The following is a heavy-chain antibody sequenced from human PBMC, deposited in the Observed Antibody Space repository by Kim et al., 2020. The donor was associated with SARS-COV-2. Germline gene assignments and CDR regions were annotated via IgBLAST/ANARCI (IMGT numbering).Heavy chain of an antibody. D-gene: IGHD2-15*01. CDR2: ISNDGGVT. V-gene: IGHV3-74*01. CDR3: ARGIFRGGLDV. CDR1: GFSSSNYY. Sequence: GGSLRLSCAASGFSSSNYYVNWVRQPPGKGLEWVSRISNDGGVTHYADSVRGRFTMSRDSAENTVYLQMNSLSAEDTAVYFCARGIFRGGLDVWGRGTTVTVS. J-gene: IGHJ6*02.